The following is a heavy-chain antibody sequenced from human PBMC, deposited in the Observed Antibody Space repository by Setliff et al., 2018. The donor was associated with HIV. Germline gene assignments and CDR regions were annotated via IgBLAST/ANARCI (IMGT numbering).Heavy chain of an antibody. J-gene: IGHJ4*02. Sequence: SETLSLTCSVSGGSISSSNYYGGWIRQPPGKGLEWIGSFYYSGNTYYSPSLKSRVTISIDTPKNQFSLKLSSVTAADTAVYYCARHAAGPDGPFDYWGQGTLVTVSS. CDR3: ARHAAGPDGPFDY. CDR2: FYYSGNT. D-gene: IGHD2-2*01. CDR1: GGSISSSNYY. V-gene: IGHV4-39*07.